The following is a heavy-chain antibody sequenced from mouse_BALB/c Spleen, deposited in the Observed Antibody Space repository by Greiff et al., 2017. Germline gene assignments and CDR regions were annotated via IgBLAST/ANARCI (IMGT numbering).Heavy chain of an antibody. J-gene: IGHJ2*01. Sequence: DVMLVESGGGLVKPGGSLKLSCAASGFTFSDYYMYWVRQTPEKRLEWVATISDGGSYTYYPDSVKGRFTISRDNAKNNLYLQMSSLKSEDTAMYYCARGDYYGPYYFDYWGQGTTLTVSS. CDR3: ARGDYYGPYYFDY. CDR2: ISDGGSYT. V-gene: IGHV5-4*02. D-gene: IGHD1-2*01. CDR1: GFTFSDYY.